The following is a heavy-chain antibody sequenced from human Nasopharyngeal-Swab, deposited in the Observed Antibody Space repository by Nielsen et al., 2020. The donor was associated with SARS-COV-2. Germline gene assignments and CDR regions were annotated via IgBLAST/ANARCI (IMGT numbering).Heavy chain of an antibody. D-gene: IGHD5-12*01. V-gene: IGHV1-8*01. CDR3: ARGFIVATIFHYYYYMDV. Sequence: WVRQAPGQGLEGMGWMNPNSGNTGYAQKFQGRVTMTRNTSISTAYMELSSLRFEDTAVYYCARGFIVATIFHYYYYMDVWGKGTTVTVSS. J-gene: IGHJ6*03. CDR2: MNPNSGNT.